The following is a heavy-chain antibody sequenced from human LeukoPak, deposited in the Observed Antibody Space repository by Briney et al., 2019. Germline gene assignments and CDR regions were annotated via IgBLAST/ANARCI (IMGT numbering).Heavy chain of an antibody. Sequence: PGGSLRLSCAASGFTFSSYWMSWVRQAPGKGLEWVANIKQDGSEKYYVDSVKGRFTISRDNAKNSLYLQMNSLRAEDTAVYYCARRRYGSGSYYNGYFDYWGQGTLVTVSS. CDR1: GFTFSSYW. D-gene: IGHD3-10*01. CDR3: ARRRYGSGSYYNGYFDY. V-gene: IGHV3-7*01. J-gene: IGHJ4*02. CDR2: IKQDGSEK.